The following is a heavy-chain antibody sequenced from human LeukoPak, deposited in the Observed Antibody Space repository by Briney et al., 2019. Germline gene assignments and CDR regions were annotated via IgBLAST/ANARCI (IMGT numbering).Heavy chain of an antibody. J-gene: IGHJ4*02. D-gene: IGHD6-6*01. CDR1: GFTFSSYS. CDR3: ASRQSSSGY. V-gene: IGHV3-48*01. CDR2: ISSSSSTI. Sequence: GGSLRLSCAASGFTFSSYSMNWVRQAPGKGLEWVSYISSSSSTIYYADSVKGRFTISRDNAKNSLYLQMNSLRAEDTAVYYCASRQSSSGYWGQGTLVTVSS.